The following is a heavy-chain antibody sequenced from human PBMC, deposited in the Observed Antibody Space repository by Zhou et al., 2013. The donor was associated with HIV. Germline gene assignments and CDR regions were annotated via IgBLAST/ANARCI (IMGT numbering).Heavy chain of an antibody. V-gene: IGHV4-39*01. CDR3: ARHISGSSGYYRRPYYYYYYMDV. CDR1: GGSISSSSYY. J-gene: IGHJ6*03. Sequence: QVQLQESGPGLVKPSETLSLTCTVSGGSISSSSYYWGWIRQPPGKGLEWIGSFYYRGSTYYNPSLKSRVTISADTSKNQFSLKLRSVTAADTAVYYCARHISGSSGYYRRPYYYYYYMDVWGKGTTVTVSS. D-gene: IGHD5-12*01. CDR2: FYYRGST.